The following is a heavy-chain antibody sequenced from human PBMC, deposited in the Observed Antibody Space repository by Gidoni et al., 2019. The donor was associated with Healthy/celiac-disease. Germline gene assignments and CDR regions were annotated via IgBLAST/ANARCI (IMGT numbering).Heavy chain of an antibody. CDR1: GFTFSSYS. V-gene: IGHV3-21*01. Sequence: EVQLVESGGGLVKPGGSLRLSCAASGFTFSSYSMNWVRQAPGKGLEWVSSISSSSSYIYYADSVKGRFTISRDNAKNSLYLQMNSLRAEDTAVYYCARDLDYGGNSFYFDYWGQGTLVTVSS. J-gene: IGHJ4*02. D-gene: IGHD4-17*01. CDR3: ARDLDYGGNSFYFDY. CDR2: ISSSSSYI.